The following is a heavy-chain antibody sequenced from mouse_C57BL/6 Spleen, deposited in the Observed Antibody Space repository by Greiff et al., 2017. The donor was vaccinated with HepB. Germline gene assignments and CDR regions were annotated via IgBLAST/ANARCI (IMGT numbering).Heavy chain of an antibody. CDR3: ARETYYGSSYHYAMDY. D-gene: IGHD1-1*01. CDR1: GYSITNGNHW. Sequence: EVQLQQSGPALVKPSQTVSLTCTVTGYSITNGNHWWNWIRQVSGSKLEWIGYISSSGSTDSNQSLKSRISITRDTSKNQLFLQLNSVTTEDIATYYCARETYYGSSYHYAMDYWGQGTSVTVSS. CDR2: ISSSGST. J-gene: IGHJ4*01. V-gene: IGHV3-4*01.